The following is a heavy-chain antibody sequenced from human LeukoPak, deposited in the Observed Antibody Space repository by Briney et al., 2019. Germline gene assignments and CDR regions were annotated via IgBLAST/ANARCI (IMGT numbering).Heavy chain of an antibody. J-gene: IGHJ4*02. CDR3: ARDLNLYDSSGYYPR. V-gene: IGHV3-48*02. CDR1: GFTFSSYS. CDR2: ISSSSGTI. Sequence: GGTLRLSCAASGFTFSSYSMNWVRQAPGKGLEWVSYISSSSGTIYYADSVKGRFTISRDNAENPLYLQMNSLRDEDTAVYYCARDLNLYDSSGYYPRWGQGTLVTVSS. D-gene: IGHD3-22*01.